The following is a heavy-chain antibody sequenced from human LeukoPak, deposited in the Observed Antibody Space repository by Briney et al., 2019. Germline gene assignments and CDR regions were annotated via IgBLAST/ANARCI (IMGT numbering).Heavy chain of an antibody. V-gene: IGHV4-59*01. CDR2: IYYSGST. J-gene: IGHJ6*02. D-gene: IGHD1-14*01. Sequence: KPSETLSLTCTVSDGSISSYYWSWIRQPPGKGLEWIGYIYYSGSTNYNPSLKSRVTISVDTSKNQFSLKLSSVTAADTAVYYCARDGGSLYYYGMDVWGQGTTVTVSS. CDR1: DGSISSYY. CDR3: ARDGGSLYYYGMDV.